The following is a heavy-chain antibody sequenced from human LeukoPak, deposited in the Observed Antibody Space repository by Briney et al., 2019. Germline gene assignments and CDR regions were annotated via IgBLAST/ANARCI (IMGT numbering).Heavy chain of an antibody. Sequence: GGSLRLSCAASGFTFSSYWMSWVRQAPGKGLEWVANIKQDGSEKYYVGSVKGRFTISRDNAKNSLYLQMNSLRAEDTAVYYCAREETRAQGLVMVGNEYSQHWGRGTLVPVS. CDR1: GFTFSSYW. D-gene: IGHD6-19*01. CDR2: IKQDGSEK. J-gene: IGHJ1*01. CDR3: AREETRAQGLVMVGNEYSQH. V-gene: IGHV3-7*01.